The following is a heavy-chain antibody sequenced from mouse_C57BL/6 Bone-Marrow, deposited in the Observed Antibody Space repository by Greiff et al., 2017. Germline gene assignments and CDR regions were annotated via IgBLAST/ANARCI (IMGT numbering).Heavy chain of an antibody. V-gene: IGHV1-76*01. J-gene: IGHJ2*01. CDR2: IYPGSGNT. Sequence: VKLMQSGAELVRPGASVKLSCKASGYTFTDYYLNWVKQRPGPGLEWIARIYPGSGNTYYNEKFKGKATLTAENSSSTSYMQLSSLTSEDSAVYFCARDSSGPYFDYWGQGTTLTVSS. D-gene: IGHD3-2*02. CDR1: GYTFTDYY. CDR3: ARDSSGPYFDY.